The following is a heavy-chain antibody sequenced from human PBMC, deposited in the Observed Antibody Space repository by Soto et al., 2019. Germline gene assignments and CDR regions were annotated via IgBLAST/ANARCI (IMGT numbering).Heavy chain of an antibody. CDR2: IIPIFGTA. CDR3: AKQNRDDDSDWYSSTDWFDP. V-gene: IGHV1-69*01. D-gene: IGHD6-19*01. J-gene: IGHJ5*02. CDR1: GGTFDIFS. Sequence: QVQLVQSGAEVKKPGSSVKVSCKASGGTFDIFSISWVRQAPGQGLEWMGGIIPIFGTAEYSQKFQGRVTITADESTSTSYMELSSLRFEDTAVYYCAKQNRDDDSDWYSSTDWFDPWGQGTLVTVSS.